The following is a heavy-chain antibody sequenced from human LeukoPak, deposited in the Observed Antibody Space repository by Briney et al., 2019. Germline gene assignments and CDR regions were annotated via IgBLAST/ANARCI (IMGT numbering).Heavy chain of an antibody. V-gene: IGHV4-59*01. D-gene: IGHD5-18*01. CDR3: ARLGKEVTYRAYYFDY. J-gene: IGHJ4*03. CDR1: GGSISSYY. Sequence: PSETLSLTCTVSGGSISSYYWSWIRQPPGKGLEWIGYIYYSGSTNYSPTLRSRVTISVDTSKNQFSLKLSSVTAADTAVYYCARLGKEVTYRAYYFDYWGQGTLVTVSS. CDR2: IYYSGST.